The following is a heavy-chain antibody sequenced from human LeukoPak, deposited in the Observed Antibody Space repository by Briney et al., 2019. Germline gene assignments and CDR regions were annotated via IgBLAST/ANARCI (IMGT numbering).Heavy chain of an antibody. CDR2: IFYSGST. CDR1: GGSISTSNYY. CDR3: ACPNAIYNWNDRWADEAFDI. J-gene: IGHJ3*02. D-gene: IGHD1-1*01. Sequence: PSETLSLTCTVSGGSISTSNYYWGWIRQPPGNGLGWIGNIFYSGSTYYSPSVKSRVTISLDTSRNQFSLKLSSVAAADTAVYYCACPNAIYNWNDRWADEAFDIWGQGTMVTVSS. V-gene: IGHV4-39*01.